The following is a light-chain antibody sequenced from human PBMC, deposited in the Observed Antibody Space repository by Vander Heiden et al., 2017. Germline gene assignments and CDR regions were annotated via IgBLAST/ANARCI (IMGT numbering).Light chain of an antibody. Sequence: EIVLTQSPATLSVSPGERATLSCRASQSIRTNVAWYQQKPGQAPRLLIYGASNRATGVPARFRGSGSGTEFTLTITSLQSEDFAVYYCQQFNKWPPWTFGQGTKVEIK. CDR2: GAS. J-gene: IGKJ1*01. CDR1: QSIRTN. CDR3: QQFNKWPPWT. V-gene: IGKV3-15*01.